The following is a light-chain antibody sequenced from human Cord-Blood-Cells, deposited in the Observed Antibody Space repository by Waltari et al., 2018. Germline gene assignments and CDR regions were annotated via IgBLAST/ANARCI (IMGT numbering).Light chain of an antibody. Sequence: EIVLTQSPGTLSLSPGERATLSCRASQSVSSSYLAWYQQKPGQAPRLLIYGASSRANDIPDRFSGSGSGTDFTLTISRLEPEDFAVYYSQQYGSSPRTFGQGTKVEIK. CDR3: QQYGSSPRT. J-gene: IGKJ1*01. CDR2: GAS. V-gene: IGKV3-20*01. CDR1: QSVSSSY.